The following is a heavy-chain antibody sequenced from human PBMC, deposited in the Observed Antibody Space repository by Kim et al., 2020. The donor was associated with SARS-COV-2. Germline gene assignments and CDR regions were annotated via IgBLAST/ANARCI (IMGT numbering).Heavy chain of an antibody. CDR1: GFTFSSYE. CDR2: ISSSGSTI. Sequence: GGSLRLSCAASGFTFSSYEMNWVRQAPGKGLEWVSYISSSGSTIYYADSVKGRFTISRDNAKNSLYLQMNSLRAEDTAVYYCARGSHYYDSSGYYYFLWGQGTLVTVSS. D-gene: IGHD3-22*01. CDR3: ARGSHYYDSSGYYYFL. J-gene: IGHJ4*02. V-gene: IGHV3-48*03.